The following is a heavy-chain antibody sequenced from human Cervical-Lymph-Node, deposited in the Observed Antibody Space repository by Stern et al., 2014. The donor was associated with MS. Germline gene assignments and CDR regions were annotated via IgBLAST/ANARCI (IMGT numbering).Heavy chain of an antibody. CDR1: GFTFSYHA. CDR3: ARGGAVATSDYYFDY. D-gene: IGHD5-12*01. V-gene: IGHV3-30*01. CDR2: ISYDGSDK. Sequence: VHLVESGGGVVQPGRSLRLSCAASGFTFSYHAMHWVRQAPGKGLEWAAVISYDGSDKNDADSVKGRFTISRDNSRNTLYLQMNSLRVDDTAVYYCARGGAVATSDYYFDYWGQGILVTVSS. J-gene: IGHJ4*02.